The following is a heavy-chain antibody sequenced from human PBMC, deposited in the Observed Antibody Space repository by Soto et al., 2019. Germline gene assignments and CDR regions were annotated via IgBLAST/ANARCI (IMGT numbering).Heavy chain of an antibody. D-gene: IGHD2-15*01. CDR1: GFTFSSYA. CDR3: ATWRGGGGYQDY. Sequence: GGSLRLSCAASGFTFSSYAMSWVRQTPGKGLEWVSGVLGSGGSTFYADSVKGRFTISRDNSKNTLYLQMNSLRAEDTAVYYCATWRGGGGYQDYWGQGTLVTVSS. CDR2: VLGSGGST. J-gene: IGHJ4*02. V-gene: IGHV3-23*01.